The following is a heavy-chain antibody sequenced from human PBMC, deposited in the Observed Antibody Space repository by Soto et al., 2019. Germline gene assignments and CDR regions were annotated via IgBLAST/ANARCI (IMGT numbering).Heavy chain of an antibody. CDR1: GFTFSSYW. Sequence: EVQLVESGGGLVQPGGSLRLSCAASGFTFSSYWMSWVRQAPGKGLEWVADIKQDGSEKYYVDSVKGRFTISRDNVKNSLYLQMNSLRAEDTAVYYCARDPDMLTVGYYFDYWGQGTLVTVSS. V-gene: IGHV3-7*03. D-gene: IGHD3-9*01. J-gene: IGHJ4*02. CDR3: ARDPDMLTVGYYFDY. CDR2: IKQDGSEK.